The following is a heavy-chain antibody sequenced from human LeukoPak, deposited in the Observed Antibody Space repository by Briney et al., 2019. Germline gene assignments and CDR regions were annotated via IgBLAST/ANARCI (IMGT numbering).Heavy chain of an antibody. CDR1: GFTFSSYA. Sequence: PGGSLRLSCAASGFTFSSYAMSCVRQAPGKGLEWVSAISGSGGSTYYADSVKGRFTISRDNSKNTLYLQMNSLRAEDTAVYYCAKVWQWLDCIDYWGKGNLVTVSS. CDR2: ISGSGGST. V-gene: IGHV3-23*01. J-gene: IGHJ4*02. CDR3: AKVWQWLDCIDY. D-gene: IGHD6-19*01.